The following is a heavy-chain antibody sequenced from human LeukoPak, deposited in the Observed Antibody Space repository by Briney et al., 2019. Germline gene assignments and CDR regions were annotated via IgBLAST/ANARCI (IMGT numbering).Heavy chain of an antibody. J-gene: IGHJ4*02. D-gene: IGHD4-17*01. CDR1: GGSISSYY. CDR3: TRATVTTDFDY. CDR2: IYTSGST. V-gene: IGHV4-4*07. Sequence: PSETLSLTCTVSGGSISSYYWSWIRQPAGKGLEWIGRIYTSGSTNYNPSLKSRVAMSVDTSNNQFSLKLSSVTAADTAVYYCTRATVTTDFDYWGQGTLVTVSS.